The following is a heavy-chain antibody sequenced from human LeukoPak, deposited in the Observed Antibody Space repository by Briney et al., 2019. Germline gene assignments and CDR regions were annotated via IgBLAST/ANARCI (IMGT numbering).Heavy chain of an antibody. CDR2: ISYDGSNN. CDR1: GFTFSSYD. CDR3: ARTFRPGSRGWYGVEDYFDY. V-gene: IGHV3-30*04. J-gene: IGHJ4*02. Sequence: GRSLRLSCAAPGFTFSSYDMHWVRQAPGKGLEWVAVISYDGSNNYYAASVKGRFTISRDNSKNTLYLQMNSLRAEDTAVYYCARTFRPGSRGWYGVEDYFDYWGQGTLVTVSS. D-gene: IGHD6-19*01.